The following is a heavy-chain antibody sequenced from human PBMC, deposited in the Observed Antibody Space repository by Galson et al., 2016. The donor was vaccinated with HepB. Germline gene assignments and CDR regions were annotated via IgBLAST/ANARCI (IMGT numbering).Heavy chain of an antibody. D-gene: IGHD2-21*01. CDR2: ISFSSRTT. V-gene: IGHV3-48*02. Sequence: SLRLSCAASGFTFSNYNMHWVRQAPGKGLEWVSYISFSSRTTYNADSVKGRFIISRDNAKNSLYLQMNSLRDEDTAVYYCARDLAYRLEVDYWGLGTLVAGSS. CDR3: ARDLAYRLEVDY. J-gene: IGHJ4*02. CDR1: GFTFSNYN.